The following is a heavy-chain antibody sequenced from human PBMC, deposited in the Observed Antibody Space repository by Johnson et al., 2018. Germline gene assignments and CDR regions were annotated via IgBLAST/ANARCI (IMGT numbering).Heavy chain of an antibody. V-gene: IGHV3-30*03. CDR3: SLMAQGYYYYMDV. J-gene: IGHJ6*03. CDR2: ISYDGSNK. D-gene: IGHD5-24*01. CDR1: GFTFSDHW. Sequence: QVQLQESGGGLVQSGGSLTLSCAASGFTFSDHWMSWVRQAPGKGLEWVAVISYDGSNKYYADSVKGRFTISRDNSKNTLYLKMNSRGAEDTAVYYCSLMAQGYYYYMDVWGKGTTVTVSS.